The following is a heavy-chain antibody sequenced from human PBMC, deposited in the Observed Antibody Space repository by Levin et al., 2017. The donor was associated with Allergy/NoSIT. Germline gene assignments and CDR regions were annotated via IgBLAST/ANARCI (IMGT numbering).Heavy chain of an antibody. CDR1: GFTVSSNY. CDR2: IYEVGDT. CDR3: VREGVVGAIHFGR. D-gene: IGHD1-26*01. Sequence: GESLKISCAASGFTVSSNYMSWVRQAPGKGLEWVSLIYEVGDTFYADSVKGRFTISRDNSKNTLYLQMNSLRAEDTAVYYCVREGVVGAIHFGRWGQGTLVTVSS. V-gene: IGHV3-53*01. J-gene: IGHJ5*02.